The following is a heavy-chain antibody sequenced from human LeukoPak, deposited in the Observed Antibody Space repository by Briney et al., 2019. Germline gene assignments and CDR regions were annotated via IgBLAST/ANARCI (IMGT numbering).Heavy chain of an antibody. CDR2: INHSGST. Sequence: SSETLSLTCAVYGGSFSGYYWSWIRQPPGKGLEWIGEINHSGSTNYNPSLKSRVTISVDTSKNQFSLKLSSVTAADTAVYYCARGRSGYSYGYVGYYYHYMDVWGKGTTVTVSS. CDR1: GGSFSGYY. CDR3: ARGRSGYSYGYVGYYYHYMDV. J-gene: IGHJ6*03. D-gene: IGHD5-18*01. V-gene: IGHV4-34*01.